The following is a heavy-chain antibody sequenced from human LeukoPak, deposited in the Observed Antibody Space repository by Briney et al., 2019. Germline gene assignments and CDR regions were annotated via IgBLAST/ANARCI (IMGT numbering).Heavy chain of an antibody. CDR3: ARGSMVAHLGDY. J-gene: IGHJ4*02. Sequence: ASVKVSCKASGGTFSSYAISWVRQAPGQGLEWMGWMNPNSGNTGYAQKFQGRVTMTRNTSISTAYMELSSLRSEDTAVYYCARGSMVAHLGDYWGQGTLVTVSS. CDR1: GGTFSSYA. V-gene: IGHV1-8*02. D-gene: IGHD5-12*01. CDR2: MNPNSGNT.